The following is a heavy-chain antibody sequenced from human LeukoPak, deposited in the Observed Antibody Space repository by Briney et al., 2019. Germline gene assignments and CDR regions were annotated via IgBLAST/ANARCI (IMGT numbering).Heavy chain of an antibody. CDR3: ARAPYYDILTGYYNWFDP. CDR2: INAGNGNT. CDR1: GYTFTSYA. Sequence: ASVKVSCKASGYTFTSYAMHWVRQAPGQRLEWMGWINAGNGNTKYSQKFQGRVTITRDTSASTAYMELSSLRSEDTAVYYCARAPYYDILTGYYNWFDPWGQGTLVAVSS. D-gene: IGHD3-9*01. V-gene: IGHV1-3*01. J-gene: IGHJ5*02.